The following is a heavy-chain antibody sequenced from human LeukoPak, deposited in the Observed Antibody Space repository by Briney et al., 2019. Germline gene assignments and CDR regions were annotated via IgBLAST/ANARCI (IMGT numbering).Heavy chain of an antibody. CDR1: GFTFRDAW. V-gene: IGHV3-21*01. CDR2: ISSSSSYI. D-gene: IGHD2-2*01. Sequence: GGSLRLSCAASGFTFRDAWMTWVRQAPGKGLEWVSSISSSSSYIYYADSVKGRFTISRDNAKNSLYLQMNSLRAEDTAVYYCARDRAVVPAAEYGMDVWGQGTTVTVSS. J-gene: IGHJ6*02. CDR3: ARDRAVVPAAEYGMDV.